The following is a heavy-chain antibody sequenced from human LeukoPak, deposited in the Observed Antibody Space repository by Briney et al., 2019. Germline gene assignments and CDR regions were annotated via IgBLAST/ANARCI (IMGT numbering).Heavy chain of an antibody. CDR1: GGSISSYY. Sequence: SETLSLTCTVSGGSISSYYWSWIRQPAGKGLEWIGRIYTSGSTNYNPSLKSRVTISVDTSKNQFSLKLGSVTAADTAVYYCAREGSYSSGWYYQYYFDYWGQGTLVTVSS. V-gene: IGHV4-4*07. J-gene: IGHJ4*02. CDR2: IYTSGST. D-gene: IGHD6-19*01. CDR3: AREGSYSSGWYYQYYFDY.